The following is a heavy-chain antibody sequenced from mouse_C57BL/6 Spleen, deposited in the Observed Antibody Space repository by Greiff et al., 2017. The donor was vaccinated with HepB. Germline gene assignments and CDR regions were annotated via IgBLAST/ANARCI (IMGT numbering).Heavy chain of an antibody. CDR3: ARTRAMCY. D-gene: IGHD3-3*01. Sequence: EVQLVESGGGLVKPGGSLKLSCAASGFTFSSYAMSWVRQTPEKRLEWVATISDGGSYTYYPDNVKGRFTISRDNAKNNLYLQMSHLKSEDTAMYYCARTRAMCYWGQGTSVTVSS. J-gene: IGHJ4*01. V-gene: IGHV5-4*01. CDR1: GFTFSSYA. CDR2: ISDGGSYT.